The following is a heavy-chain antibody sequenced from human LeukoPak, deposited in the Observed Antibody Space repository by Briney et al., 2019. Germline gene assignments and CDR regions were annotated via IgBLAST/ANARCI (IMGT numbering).Heavy chain of an antibody. D-gene: IGHD4-17*01. CDR1: GFTFSSYS. J-gene: IGHJ3*02. CDR3: ARLRWHGDYLRDAFDI. V-gene: IGHV3-21*01. CDR2: ISSSSAYI. Sequence: PGGSLRLSCAASGFTFSSYSMNWVRQAPGKGLEWVSSISSSSAYIYYADSVKGRFTISRDNANNSLYLQMNSLRAEDTAVYYCARLRWHGDYLRDAFDIWGQGTMVTVSS.